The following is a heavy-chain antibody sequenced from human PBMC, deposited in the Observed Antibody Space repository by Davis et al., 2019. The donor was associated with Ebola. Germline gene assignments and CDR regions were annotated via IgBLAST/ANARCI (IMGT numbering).Heavy chain of an antibody. D-gene: IGHD6-13*01. Sequence: PSETLSLTCTVSGGSISSGDYYWSWIRQPPGKGLEWIGYIYYSGSTYYNPSLKSRVTISVDTSKNQFSLKLSSVTAADTAVYYCASGLKAAVNYYYYYMDVWGKGTTVAVSS. CDR1: GGSISSGDYY. J-gene: IGHJ6*03. V-gene: IGHV4-30-4*02. CDR3: ASGLKAAVNYYYYYMDV. CDR2: IYYSGST.